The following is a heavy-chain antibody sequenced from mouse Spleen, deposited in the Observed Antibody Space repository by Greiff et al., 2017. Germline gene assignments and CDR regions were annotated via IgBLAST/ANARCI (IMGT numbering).Heavy chain of an antibody. CDR2: ISDGGSYT. CDR3: ARDVSYDYVYYAMDY. CDR1: GFTFSSYA. Sequence: EVQLVESGGGLVKPGGSLKLSCAASGFTFSSYAMSWVRQTPEKRLEWVATISDGGSYTYYPDNVKGRFTISRDNAKNNLYLQMSHLKSEDTAMYYCARDVSYDYVYYAMDYWGQGTSVTVSS. J-gene: IGHJ4*01. V-gene: IGHV5-4*01. D-gene: IGHD2-4*01.